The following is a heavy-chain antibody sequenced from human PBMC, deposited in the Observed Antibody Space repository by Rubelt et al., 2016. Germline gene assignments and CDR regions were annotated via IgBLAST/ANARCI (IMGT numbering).Heavy chain of an antibody. CDR1: GFTFGDNA. Sequence: EVQLVESGGGLVQPGRSLRLSCTASGFTFGDNAICWFRQAPGKGLEGIGFIRSKGYGETTEYAASVEGGFTISRDDSKSMHYLQMNIRKIEDTAVYYGTRKHYYDISGSFDPWGQGTLVTVSS. V-gene: IGHV3-49*03. CDR2: IRSKGYGETT. CDR3: TRKHYYDISGSFDP. D-gene: IGHD3-22*01. J-gene: IGHJ5*02.